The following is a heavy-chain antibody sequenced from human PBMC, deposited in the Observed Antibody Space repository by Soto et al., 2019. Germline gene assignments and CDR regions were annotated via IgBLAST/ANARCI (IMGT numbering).Heavy chain of an antibody. V-gene: IGHV3-30*03. J-gene: IGHJ6*02. CDR2: TTYDGDIK. D-gene: IGHD1-1*01. Sequence: PLGSLRLSCAASGFSCSCYGMEWVRLSPGKGLEWVAATTYDGDIKHYVDSVKGRFTISRDNSKNTLYLQMNSLRVEDTATYYCAGALENPYFYYGLNVWGQGTTVTVSS. CDR3: AGALENPYFYYGLNV. CDR1: GFSCSCYG.